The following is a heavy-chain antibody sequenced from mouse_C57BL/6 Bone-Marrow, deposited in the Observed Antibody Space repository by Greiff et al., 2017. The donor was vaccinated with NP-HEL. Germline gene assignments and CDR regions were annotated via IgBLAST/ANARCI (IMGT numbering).Heavy chain of an antibody. CDR2: IRNKANGYTT. CDR1: GFTFTDYY. CDR3: ARSSLPSVVYWYFDV. J-gene: IGHJ1*03. Sequence: EVQGVESGGGLVQPGGSLSLSCAASGFTFTDYYMSWVRQPPGKALEWLGFIRNKANGYTTEYSASVKGRFTISRDNSQSILYLQMNALRAEDSATYYCARSSLPSVVYWYFDVWGTGTTVTVSS. V-gene: IGHV7-3*01. D-gene: IGHD1-1*01.